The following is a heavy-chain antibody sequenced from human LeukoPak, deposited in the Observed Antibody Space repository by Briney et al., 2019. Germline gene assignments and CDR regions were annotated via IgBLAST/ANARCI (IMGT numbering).Heavy chain of an antibody. J-gene: IGHJ4*02. D-gene: IGHD3-22*01. CDR1: GYSFSDYW. CDR3: ARRVYRLYYFDY. CDR2: IFPADSDT. V-gene: IGHV5-51*01. Sequence: GESLKISCKASGYSFSDYWIAWLRQEPGKGLELMGIIFPADSDTRYSPSFPGQVTISADKSISTPYLQWSTLRASDTAMYYCARRVYRLYYFDYWGPGTLVTVSS.